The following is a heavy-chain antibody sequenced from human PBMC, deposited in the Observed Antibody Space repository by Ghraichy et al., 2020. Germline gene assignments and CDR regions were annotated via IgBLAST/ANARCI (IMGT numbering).Heavy chain of an antibody. J-gene: IGHJ6*02. CDR3: ARITMIVVGGPYYYYYGMDV. CDR1: GFSLSTSGMC. Sequence: SGPTLVKPTQTLTLTCTFSGFSLSTSGMCVSWIRQPPGKALEWLALIDWDDDKYYSTSLKTRLTISKDTSKNQVVLTMTNMDPVDTATYYCARITMIVVGGPYYYYYGMDVWGQGTTVTVSS. CDR2: IDWDDDK. D-gene: IGHD3-22*01. V-gene: IGHV2-70*01.